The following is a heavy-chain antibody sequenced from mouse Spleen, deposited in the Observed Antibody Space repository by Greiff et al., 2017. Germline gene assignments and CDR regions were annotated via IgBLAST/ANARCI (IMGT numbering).Heavy chain of an antibody. CDR3: ARSPGGDGYYWYIDV. Sequence: EVHLVESGGDLVKPGGSLKLSCAASGFTFSSYGMSWVRQTPDKRLEWVAIISSGGSYTYYPDSVKGRFTISRDNAKNTLYLQMSSLKSEDTAMYYCARSPGGDGYYWYIDVWGTGTTVTVSS. D-gene: IGHD2-3*01. J-gene: IGHJ1*03. V-gene: IGHV5-6*01. CDR2: ISSGGSYT. CDR1: GFTFSSYG.